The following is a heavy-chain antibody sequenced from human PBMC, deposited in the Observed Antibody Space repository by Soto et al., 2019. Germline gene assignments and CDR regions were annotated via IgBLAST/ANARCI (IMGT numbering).Heavy chain of an antibody. V-gene: IGHV1-3*01. CDR1: GYTFTNYA. Sequence: ASVKVSCKASGYTFTNYAMHWVRQAPGQRLEWMGWINAGNGNTKYSQKFQGRVTITRDTSASTAYMELSSLRSEDTAVYYCARVSGYYLPDYWGQGTLVTGLL. CDR2: INAGNGNT. CDR3: ARVSGYYLPDY. D-gene: IGHD5-12*01. J-gene: IGHJ4*02.